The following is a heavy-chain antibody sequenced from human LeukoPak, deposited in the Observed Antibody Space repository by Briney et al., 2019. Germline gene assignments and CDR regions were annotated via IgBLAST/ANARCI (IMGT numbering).Heavy chain of an antibody. Sequence: PSETLSLTCTVSGGSTSSGGYYWSWIRQPPGKGLEWIGYIYHSGSTYYNPSLKSRVTISVDRSKNQFSLKLSSVTAADTAVYYCARTAARPARSYYFDYWGQGTLVTVSS. V-gene: IGHV4-30-2*01. CDR3: ARTAARPARSYYFDY. J-gene: IGHJ4*02. CDR2: IYHSGST. D-gene: IGHD6-6*01. CDR1: GGSTSSGGYY.